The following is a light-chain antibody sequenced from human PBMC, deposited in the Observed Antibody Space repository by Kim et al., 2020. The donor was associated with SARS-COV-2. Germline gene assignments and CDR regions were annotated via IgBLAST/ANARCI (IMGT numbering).Light chain of an antibody. CDR1: GNNVGYQG. Sequence: QTATLACPGNGNNVGYQGVAWLQQHQGHPPKLVSYRDNNRPSGISERFSASRSGNPASLTITGLQPEDEADYYCSSWDTSLSAWVFGGGTQLTVL. CDR2: RDN. J-gene: IGLJ3*02. CDR3: SSWDTSLSAWV. V-gene: IGLV10-54*01.